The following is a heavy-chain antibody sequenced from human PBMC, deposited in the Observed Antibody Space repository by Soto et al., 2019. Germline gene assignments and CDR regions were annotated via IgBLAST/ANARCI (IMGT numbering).Heavy chain of an antibody. CDR3: ARDRGGWPDY. Sequence: QVQLVQSGAEVKKPGASVKVSCKASGYTFTSYAIHWVRQAPGQRLEWMGWINAGNGNTKYSQKFQDRVTITRDTSASTAYMELSSLRSADTAVYYCARDRGGWPDYWGQGTLVTVSS. CDR2: INAGNGNT. CDR1: GYTFTSYA. J-gene: IGHJ4*02. V-gene: IGHV1-3*01. D-gene: IGHD6-19*01.